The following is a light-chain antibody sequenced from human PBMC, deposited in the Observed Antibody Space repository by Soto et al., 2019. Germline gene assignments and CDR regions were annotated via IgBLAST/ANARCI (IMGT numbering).Light chain of an antibody. V-gene: IGLV2-14*01. CDR3: SSYTSTNTVV. CDR2: EVT. CDR1: SSDVGGYDY. J-gene: IGLJ2*01. Sequence: QSALTQPASVSGSPGQSITISFTGTSSDVGGYDYVSWYQQHPGKAPKLMIYEVTNRPSGVSNRFSGSKSGNTASLTISGLQAEDEADYYCSSYTSTNTVVFGGGTKLTVL.